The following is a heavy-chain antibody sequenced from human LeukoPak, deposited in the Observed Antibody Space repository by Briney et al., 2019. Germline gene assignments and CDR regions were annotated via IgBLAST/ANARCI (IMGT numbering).Heavy chain of an antibody. V-gene: IGHV3-30*02. Sequence: GGSLRLSCAASGFTFSSYGMHWVRQAPGKGLEWVAFIRYDGSNKYYADSVKGRFTISRDNSKNTLYLQMNSLRAEDTAVYYCAKEIAAAGISLDYWGQGTLVTVSS. CDR2: IRYDGSNK. CDR3: AKEIAAAGISLDY. D-gene: IGHD6-13*01. J-gene: IGHJ4*02. CDR1: GFTFSSYG.